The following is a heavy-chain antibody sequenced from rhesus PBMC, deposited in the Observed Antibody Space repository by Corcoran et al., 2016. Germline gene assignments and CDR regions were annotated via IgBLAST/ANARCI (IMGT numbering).Heavy chain of an antibody. D-gene: IGHD6-43*01. CDR1: GFTFSDYY. J-gene: IGHJ4*01. V-gene: IGHV3-116*02. CDR3: AREGSSSFSLDY. Sequence: EVRLVESGGGLVQPGGSLRLSCAASGFTFSDYYMSWVRPATGKGPEWVGFIRIKANGGRAEYAASVKGRFTISRDESKSIASLQMNSLKTEDTAVYYCAREGSSSFSLDYWCQGVLVTVSS. CDR2: IRIKANGGRA.